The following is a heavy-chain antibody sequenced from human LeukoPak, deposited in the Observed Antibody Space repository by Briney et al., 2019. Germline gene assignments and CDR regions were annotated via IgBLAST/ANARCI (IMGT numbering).Heavy chain of an antibody. CDR1: GFTFSSYA. CDR3: ARAQPATTDAFDI. D-gene: IGHD6-25*01. Sequence: GGSLRLSCAASGFTFSSYAMSWVRQAPGKGLEWVSAISGSGGSTYYADSVKGRFTISRDNAKNSLYLQMNSLRAEDTAVYYCARAQPATTDAFDIWGQGTMVTVSS. CDR2: ISGSGGST. V-gene: IGHV3-23*01. J-gene: IGHJ3*02.